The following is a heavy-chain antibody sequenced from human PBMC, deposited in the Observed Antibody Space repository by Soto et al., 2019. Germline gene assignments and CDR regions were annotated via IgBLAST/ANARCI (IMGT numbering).Heavy chain of an antibody. CDR3: AARQIVVVVAADAFDI. CDR1: GCTFTDNY. CDR2: FDPEDGET. V-gene: IGHV1-24*01. Sequence: ASVKVSCKASGCTFTDNYLYWVRQAPGQGLEWMGGFDPEDGETIYAQKFQGRVTMTEDTSTDTAYMELSRLRSEDTAVYYCAARQIVVVVAADAFDIWGQGTMVTVSS. J-gene: IGHJ3*02. D-gene: IGHD2-15*01.